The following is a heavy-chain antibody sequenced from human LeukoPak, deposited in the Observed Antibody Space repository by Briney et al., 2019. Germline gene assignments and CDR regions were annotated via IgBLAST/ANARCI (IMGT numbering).Heavy chain of an antibody. D-gene: IGHD4-17*01. J-gene: IGHJ4*02. Sequence: ASVKVSCKASGYTFTGYYMHWVRQAPGQGLEWMGWINPNSGGTNYAQKFQGRVTMTRDTSISTAYMELSRLRSDDTAVFYGARDLISMTTVTTADYWGQGTLVTVSS. CDR2: INPNSGGT. CDR1: GYTFTGYY. CDR3: ARDLISMTTVTTADY. V-gene: IGHV1-2*02.